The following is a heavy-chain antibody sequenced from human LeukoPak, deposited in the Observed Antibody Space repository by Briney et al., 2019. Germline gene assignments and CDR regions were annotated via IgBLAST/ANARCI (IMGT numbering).Heavy chain of an antibody. J-gene: IGHJ4*02. CDR2: ISGNGGIT. D-gene: IGHD3-22*01. Sequence: GGSLRLSCVSSGFSFSNYAMSWVRQAPGKGLEWVSSISGNGGITHYADSVKGRFTISRDKTKNTLYLQMNSLRAEDTAVYYCAKSAYYDASGYYREYYFDYWGQGTLVTVSS. CDR3: AKSAYYDASGYYREYYFDY. CDR1: GFSFSNYA. V-gene: IGHV3-23*01.